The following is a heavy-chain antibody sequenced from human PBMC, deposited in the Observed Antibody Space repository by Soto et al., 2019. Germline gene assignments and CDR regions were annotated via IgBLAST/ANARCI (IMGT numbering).Heavy chain of an antibody. CDR3: ARDRGAVTGQYFDY. CDR2: ISSSGTSA. Sequence: QVQLEESGGGLVKPGGSLRLSCAASGFTFSAVYMSWIRQAPNKGLEYISYISSSGTSANYADSVKGRLTISRDNAKNSLYLQMNSLRAEDTAVYYCARDRGAVTGQYFDYWGQGARVTVSS. CDR1: GFTFSAVY. D-gene: IGHD6-19*01. J-gene: IGHJ4*02. V-gene: IGHV3-11*05.